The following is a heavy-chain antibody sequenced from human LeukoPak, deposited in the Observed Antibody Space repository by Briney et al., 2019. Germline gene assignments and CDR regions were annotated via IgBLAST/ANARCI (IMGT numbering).Heavy chain of an antibody. V-gene: IGHV3-43*02. J-gene: IGHJ4*02. Sequence: PGGSLRLSCAASGCTIYDCAMRWGRQAPGKGLEWVSLISGDGGSTYYADSVKGRFTISRDNSKNSLYLQMNSLRTEDTALYYCAKDNGMGDCDYWGQGTLVTVSS. CDR2: ISGDGGST. CDR3: AKDNGMGDCDY. D-gene: IGHD5-24*01. CDR1: GCTIYDCA.